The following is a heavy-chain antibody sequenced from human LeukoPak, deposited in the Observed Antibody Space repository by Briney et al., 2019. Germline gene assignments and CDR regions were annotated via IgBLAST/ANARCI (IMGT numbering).Heavy chain of an antibody. J-gene: IGHJ5*02. V-gene: IGHV3-30*02. CDR2: IRNDGIDK. CDR3: AKVPSISRWFDP. Sequence: GGSLRLSCAASGFTFSSYGMHWVRQAPGKGLEWVAFIRNDGIDKYHADSVKGRFTISRDNPKNTLYLQMNSLRAEDTAVYYCAKVPSISRWFDPWGQGTLVSVSS. CDR1: GFTFSSYG. D-gene: IGHD3-3*01.